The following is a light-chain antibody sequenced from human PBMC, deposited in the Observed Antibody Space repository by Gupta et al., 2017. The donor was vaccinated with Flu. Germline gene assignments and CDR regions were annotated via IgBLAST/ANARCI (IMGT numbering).Light chain of an antibody. Sequence: SALTQPASVSGSPGQSITISCTGTSSDVGGYNSVSWFQHHPGKDPNLIIYEVSNRPSGVANRFSGSKSVTTASLTISARQAEDEDDYYCSAYTSRSTLFGGGTKVTVL. V-gene: IGLV2-14*01. CDR3: SAYTSRSTL. CDR2: EVS. CDR1: SSDVGGYNS. J-gene: IGLJ2*01.